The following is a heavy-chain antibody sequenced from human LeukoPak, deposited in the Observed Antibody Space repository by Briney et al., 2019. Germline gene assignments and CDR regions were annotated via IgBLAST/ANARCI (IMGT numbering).Heavy chain of an antibody. CDR1: GFTFRGFL. CDR3: ARNGGSSNVDY. CDR2: IYHSGST. Sequence: GSLRLSCAASGFTFRGFLMSWVRQPPGKGLEWIGEIYHSGSTNYNPSLKSRVTISVDKSKNQFSLKLSSVTAADTAVYYCARNGGSSNVDYWGQGTLVTVSS. J-gene: IGHJ4*02. D-gene: IGHD1-26*01. V-gene: IGHV4-4*02.